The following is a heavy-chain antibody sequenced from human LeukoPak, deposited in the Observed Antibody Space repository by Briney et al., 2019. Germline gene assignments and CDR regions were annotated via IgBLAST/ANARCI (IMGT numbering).Heavy chain of an antibody. V-gene: IGHV3-21*01. D-gene: IGHD3-22*01. CDR3: ARDYNYYDSSGYYRWFDP. J-gene: IGHJ5*02. CDR1: GFTSSSYS. Sequence: GGSLRLSCAASGFTSSSYSMNWVRQAPGKGLEWVSSISSSSSYIYYADSVKGRFTISRDNAKNSLYLQMNSLRAEDTAVYYCARDYNYYDSSGYYRWFDPWGQGTLVTVSS. CDR2: ISSSSSYI.